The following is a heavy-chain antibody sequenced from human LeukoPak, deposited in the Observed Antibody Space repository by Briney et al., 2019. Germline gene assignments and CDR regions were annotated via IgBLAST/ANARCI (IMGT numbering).Heavy chain of an antibody. D-gene: IGHD1-7*01. CDR3: ATPNPITGATNSDAFDI. V-gene: IGHV1-2*02. CDR1: GYIFTGYY. Sequence: ASVKVSRKASGYIFTGYYMHWVRPAPGQGLEWMGWINPNSGGTNYAQKFQGRVTMTRDTSTSTVYMELSSLRSEDTAVYYCATPNPITGATNSDAFDIWGQGTMVTVSS. J-gene: IGHJ3*02. CDR2: INPNSGGT.